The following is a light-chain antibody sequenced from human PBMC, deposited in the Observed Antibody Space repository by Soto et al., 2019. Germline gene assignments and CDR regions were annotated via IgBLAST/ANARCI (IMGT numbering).Light chain of an antibody. J-gene: IGKJ4*01. Sequence: VSSPSPGALSLTPRQRATLYCSASQSVTTNQFAWFRQKPGQAPRLLIWGVSDRATGIPARFSGSGSGTEFTLTISSLEPEDFAVYYCQQRSNWPPLTFGGGTKLDIK. CDR1: QSVTTN. CDR3: QQRSNWPPLT. CDR2: GVS. V-gene: IGKV3-11*01.